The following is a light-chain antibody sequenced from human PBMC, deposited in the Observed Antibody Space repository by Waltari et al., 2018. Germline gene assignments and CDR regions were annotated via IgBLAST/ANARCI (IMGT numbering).Light chain of an antibody. Sequence: QSVLTQPVSVSGSLGQSITISCTGTSSDVGGYDYVSWYQQHPNKPPRLIIDGVKNRPVGISSRFSASKSGNTASLTISGLQSDDESHYYCSSYTRSGGRIFGSGTKVTVL. CDR3: SSYTRSGGRI. CDR1: SSDVGGYDY. CDR2: GVK. J-gene: IGLJ6*01. V-gene: IGLV2-14*03.